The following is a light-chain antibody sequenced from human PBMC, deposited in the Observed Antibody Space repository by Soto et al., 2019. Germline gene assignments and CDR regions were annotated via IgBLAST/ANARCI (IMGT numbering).Light chain of an antibody. Sequence: DIEMTQSPSTLSASVGDRVTITCRATQSSNIWLAWYQQKPGKAPKLLISKASSLETGGPSRFSGSGSGTEFSLTISSLQPEDLAADDCQQYKAYPYNFGHGTKLEMK. V-gene: IGKV1-5*03. CDR3: QQYKAYPYN. CDR1: QSSNIW. J-gene: IGKJ2*01. CDR2: KAS.